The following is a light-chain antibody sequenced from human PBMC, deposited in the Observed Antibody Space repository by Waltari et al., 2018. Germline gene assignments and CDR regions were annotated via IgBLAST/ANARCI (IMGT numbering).Light chain of an antibody. CDR3: QQYNNRPPDS. CDR2: AAS. CDR1: QSISTN. V-gene: IGKV3-15*01. J-gene: IGKJ2*03. Sequence: EIVMTQSPATLSVSPGERATLSCRASQSISTNLAWYQQKPGQAPRLLIYAASTRATGIPARFSGSGPGTEFTLTISSLQSEDFAVYFCQQYNNRPPDSFGQGTKLDI.